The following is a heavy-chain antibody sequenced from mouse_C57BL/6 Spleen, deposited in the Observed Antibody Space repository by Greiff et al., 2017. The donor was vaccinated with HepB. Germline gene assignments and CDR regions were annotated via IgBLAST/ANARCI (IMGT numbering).Heavy chain of an antibody. CDR2: INPNNGGT. J-gene: IGHJ3*01. V-gene: IGHV1-18*01. CDR3: ARGEIRRGAWFAY. CDR1: GYTFTDYN. Sequence: VQLQQSGPELVKPGASVKIPCKASGYTFTDYNMDWVKQSHGKSLEWIGDINPNNGGTNYNQKFKGKATLTVDKSSSTAYMELRSLTSEDTAVYYCARGEIRRGAWFAYWGQGTLVTVSA.